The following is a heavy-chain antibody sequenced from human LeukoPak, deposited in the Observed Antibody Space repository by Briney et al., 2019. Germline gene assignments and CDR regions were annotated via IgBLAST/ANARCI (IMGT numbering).Heavy chain of an antibody. CDR1: GFTFSSYS. CDR2: ISSSSSYI. V-gene: IGHV3-21*01. Sequence: GGSLRLSCAASGFTFSSYSMNWVRQAPGKGLEWVSSISSSSSYIYYADSVKGRFTISRDNAKNSLYLQMNSLRAEDTAVYYCASAGERAYYYYYGMGVWGQGTTVTVSS. J-gene: IGHJ6*02. CDR3: ASAGERAYYYYYGMGV.